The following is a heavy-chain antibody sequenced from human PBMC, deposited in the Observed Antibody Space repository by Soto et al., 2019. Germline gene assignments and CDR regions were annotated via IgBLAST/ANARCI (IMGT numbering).Heavy chain of an antibody. D-gene: IGHD6-13*01. V-gene: IGHV3-30-3*01. J-gene: IGHJ5*02. CDR2: ILHDGNNK. CDR1: GFTFSNYI. CDR3: ARSHSSSWHWFDP. Sequence: GGSLRLSCAASGFTFSNYIMHWVRQAPGKGLEWVAIILHDGNNKYYADSVKGRFTISRDNSKNTLYLQMSSLRVEDTAVYYCARSHSSSWHWFDPWGQGTLVTVSS.